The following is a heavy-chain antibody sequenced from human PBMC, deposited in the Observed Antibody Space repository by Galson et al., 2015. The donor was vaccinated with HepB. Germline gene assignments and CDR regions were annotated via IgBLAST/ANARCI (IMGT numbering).Heavy chain of an antibody. CDR2: ISYDGSNK. D-gene: IGHD5-18*01. CDR3: AKDSWDTAMVTVGGYYYYGMDV. J-gene: IGHJ6*02. Sequence: SLRLSCAASGFTFSSYGMHWVRQAPGKGLEWVAVISYDGSNKYNADSVKGRFTISRDNSKNTLYLQMNSLRAEDTAVYYCAKDSWDTAMVTVGGYYYYGMDVWGQGTTVTVS. V-gene: IGHV3-30*18. CDR1: GFTFSSYG.